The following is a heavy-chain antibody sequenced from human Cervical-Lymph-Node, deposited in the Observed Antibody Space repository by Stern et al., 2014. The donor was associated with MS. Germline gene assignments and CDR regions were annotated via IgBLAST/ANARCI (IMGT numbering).Heavy chain of an antibody. J-gene: IGHJ2*01. CDR3: ARNGAWGYSDL. V-gene: IGHV7-4-1*02. Sequence: QLVQSGSELRKTGASVKGSCEASGYVFTTFNINWERQAPGQGLEWLGCINTNTGNPTYAPGFAGRFAFSLDTSVTTAYLQITNLKADDTAVYYCARNGAWGYSDLWGRGSLVSVSS. D-gene: IGHD2-8*01. CDR2: INTNTGNP. CDR1: GYVFTTFN.